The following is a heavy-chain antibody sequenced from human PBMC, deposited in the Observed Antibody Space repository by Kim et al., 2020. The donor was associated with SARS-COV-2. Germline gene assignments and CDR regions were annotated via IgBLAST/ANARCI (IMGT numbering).Heavy chain of an antibody. CDR3: ARAWDQNFDF. Sequence: TRYAQNFRGRGTTTSDTSTSTAYMERSSLRSEDTAVYYCARAWDQNFDFWGQGTLVTVSS. D-gene: IGHD1-26*01. CDR2: T. V-gene: IGHV1-46*01. J-gene: IGHJ4*02.